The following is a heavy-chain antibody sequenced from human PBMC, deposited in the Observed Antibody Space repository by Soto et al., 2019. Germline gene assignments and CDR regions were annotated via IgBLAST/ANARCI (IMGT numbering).Heavy chain of an antibody. V-gene: IGHV4-59*01. CDR1: GGSISGSY. Sequence: SETLSLTCSVSGGSISGSYWSWIRQSPGKGLEWLGYVYYAGSTNYSPSLRSRVSISVDTSKNEFSLRLSSVTAADTAVYFCARSVAVPGAHIDYWGQGTQVTVSS. D-gene: IGHD6-19*01. J-gene: IGHJ4*02. CDR3: ARSVAVPGAHIDY. CDR2: VYYAGST.